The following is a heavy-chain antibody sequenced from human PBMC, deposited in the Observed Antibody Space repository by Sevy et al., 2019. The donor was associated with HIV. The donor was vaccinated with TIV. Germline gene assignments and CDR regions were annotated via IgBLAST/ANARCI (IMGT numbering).Heavy chain of an antibody. J-gene: IGHJ6*02. D-gene: IGHD3-9*01. Sequence: RGESLKISCKGSGYSFSNYWIGWVRQMPGKGLELMGIIYPGDSDTRYSPSFQGQVTISVDKSSSTAYLQWSRLRASDTAMYYCARFGSYRLAYYGMDVWGQGTTVTVSS. CDR3: ARFGSYRLAYYGMDV. CDR2: IYPGDSDT. CDR1: GYSFSNYW. V-gene: IGHV5-51*01.